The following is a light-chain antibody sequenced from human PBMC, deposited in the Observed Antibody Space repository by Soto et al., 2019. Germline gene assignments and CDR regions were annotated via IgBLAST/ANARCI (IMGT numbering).Light chain of an antibody. CDR3: QSYDSSLSGYVV. J-gene: IGLJ2*01. CDR1: RSNIGAGYD. Sequence: QSVLTQPPSVSGAPGQRVTISCTGSRSNIGAGYDVHWYQQLPGTAPKLLIYGNSNRPSGVPDRCSGSKSGTSASLAITGLQAEDEADYYCQSYDSSLSGYVVFGGGTQLTVL. CDR2: GNS. V-gene: IGLV1-40*01.